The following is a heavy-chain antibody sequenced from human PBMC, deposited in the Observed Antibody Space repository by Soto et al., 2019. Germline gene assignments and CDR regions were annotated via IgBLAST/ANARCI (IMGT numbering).Heavy chain of an antibody. CDR1: GFTFSSYG. Sequence: GGSLRLSCAASGFTFSSYGMHWVRQAPGKGLEWVAVIWYDGSNKYYADSVKGRFTISRDNSKNTLYLQMNSLRAEDTAVYYCAAPVYSLDITIFGVDLYGMDVWGQGTTVTVSS. V-gene: IGHV3-33*01. J-gene: IGHJ6*02. D-gene: IGHD3-3*01. CDR2: IWYDGSNK. CDR3: AAPVYSLDITIFGVDLYGMDV.